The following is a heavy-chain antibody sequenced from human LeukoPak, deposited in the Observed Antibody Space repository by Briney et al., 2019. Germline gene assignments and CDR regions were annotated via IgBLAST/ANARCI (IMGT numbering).Heavy chain of an antibody. CDR2: ISSSSSTI. D-gene: IGHD2-8*01. V-gene: IGHV3-48*01. CDR1: GLTVSSYS. Sequence: PGGSLRLSCAASGLTVSSYSMNWVRQAPGKGLEWVSYISSSSSTIYYADSVKGRFTISRGNAKNSLYLQMNSLRVEDTAVYYCARARASGRNGFDYWGQGTLVTVSS. CDR3: ARARASGRNGFDY. J-gene: IGHJ4*02.